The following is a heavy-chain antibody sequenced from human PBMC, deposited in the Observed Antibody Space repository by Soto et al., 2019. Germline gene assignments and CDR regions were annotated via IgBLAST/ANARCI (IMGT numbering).Heavy chain of an antibody. D-gene: IGHD3-16*01. J-gene: IGHJ6*02. Sequence: GGSLRPSCAASGFTFSSHWMHWVRQAPGKGLVWVSRIDGAGTTTYYADSVQGRFTVSRDNAKNTLFLQMNSLRAEDTALYYCARGPFYVDVWGQGTTVTVSS. V-gene: IGHV3-74*01. CDR3: ARGPFYVDV. CDR1: GFTFSSHW. CDR2: IDGAGTTT.